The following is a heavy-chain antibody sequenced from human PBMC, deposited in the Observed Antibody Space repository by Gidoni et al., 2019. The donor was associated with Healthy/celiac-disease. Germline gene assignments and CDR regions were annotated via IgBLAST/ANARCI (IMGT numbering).Heavy chain of an antibody. J-gene: IGHJ4*02. D-gene: IGHD3-16*02. CDR2: SNHSGSP. Sequence: QVQLQQWGAGLLKPSETLSLTCAVDGGSFSGYYWSWIRQPPGKGLEWIGESNHSGSPNYTPSLKSRVTISVDTSKNQFSLNLRSVTAADTAVYYCARGPRKYDYVWGSYRPFDYWGQGTLVTVSS. CDR1: GGSFSGYY. CDR3: ARGPRKYDYVWGSYRPFDY. V-gene: IGHV4-34*01.